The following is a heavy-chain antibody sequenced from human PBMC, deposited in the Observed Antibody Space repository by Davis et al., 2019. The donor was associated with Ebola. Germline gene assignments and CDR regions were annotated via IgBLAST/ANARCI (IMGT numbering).Heavy chain of an antibody. CDR3: ARGRYSGYDFDY. CDR2: IYYSGST. D-gene: IGHD5-12*01. CDR1: GGSISSGGYS. J-gene: IGHJ4*02. V-gene: IGHV4-61*08. Sequence: PSETLSLTCAVSGGSISSGGYSWSWIRQPPGKGLEWIGYIYYSGSTNYNPSLKSRVTISVDTSKNQVSLKLSSVTAADTAVYYCARGRYSGYDFDYWGQGTLVTVSS.